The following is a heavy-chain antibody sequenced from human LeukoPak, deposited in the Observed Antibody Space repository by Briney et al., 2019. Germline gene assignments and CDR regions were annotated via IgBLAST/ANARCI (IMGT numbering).Heavy chain of an antibody. CDR2: INPNSGGT. CDR1: GYTFTGYY. Sequence: ASVKVSCKASGYTFTGYYMHWVRQAPGQGLEWMGRINPNSGGTNYAQKFQGRVTMTRDTSISTAYMELSRLRSDDTAMYYCARGILYYYDSSGYYGVDYWGQGTLVTVSS. CDR3: ARGILYYYDSSGYYGVDY. D-gene: IGHD3-22*01. J-gene: IGHJ4*02. V-gene: IGHV1-2*06.